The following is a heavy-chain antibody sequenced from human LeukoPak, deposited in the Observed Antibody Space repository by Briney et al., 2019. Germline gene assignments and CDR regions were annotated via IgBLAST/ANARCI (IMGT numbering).Heavy chain of an antibody. D-gene: IGHD3-22*01. CDR3: ARVPHYYDSSGYSTALAFDI. CDR1: GGSISSYY. V-gene: IGHV4-59*12. J-gene: IGHJ3*02. Sequence: SESLSLTCTVSGGSISSYYWSWIRQPPGKGLEWIGYIYYSGSTNYNPSLKSRVTISVDTSKNQLSLQLNSVTPEDTAVYYCARVPHYYDSSGYSTALAFDIWGQGTMVTVSS. CDR2: IYYSGST.